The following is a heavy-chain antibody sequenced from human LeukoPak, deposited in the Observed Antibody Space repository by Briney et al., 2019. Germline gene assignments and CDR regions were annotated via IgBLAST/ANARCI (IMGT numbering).Heavy chain of an antibody. CDR1: GGTFSSYA. D-gene: IGHD6-13*01. CDR3: ASSTRSWYDAFDI. Sequence: GSSVKVSCKASGGTFSSYAISWVRQAPGQGLEWMGIINPSGGSTSYAQKFQGRVTMTRDTSTSTAYMELSSLRSEDTAVYYCASSTRSWYDAFDIWGQGTMVTVSS. V-gene: IGHV1-46*01. J-gene: IGHJ3*02. CDR2: INPSGGST.